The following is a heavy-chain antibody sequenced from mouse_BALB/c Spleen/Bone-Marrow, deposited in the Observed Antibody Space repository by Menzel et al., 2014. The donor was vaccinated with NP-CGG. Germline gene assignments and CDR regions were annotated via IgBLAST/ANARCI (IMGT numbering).Heavy chain of an antibody. CDR2: IDPANGNT. CDR3: ADLGDH. J-gene: IGHJ2*01. D-gene: IGHD4-1*01. V-gene: IGHV14-3*02. CDR1: GFNIKDTY. Sequence: EVQLQESGAELVKPGASVKLSCSASGFNIKDTYIHWVKQRPEQGLEWIGRIDPANGNTKYDPKFQGKATVTADTSANTGYLQLSSLTSEDTAVYYCADLGDHWGQGTTLTVSS.